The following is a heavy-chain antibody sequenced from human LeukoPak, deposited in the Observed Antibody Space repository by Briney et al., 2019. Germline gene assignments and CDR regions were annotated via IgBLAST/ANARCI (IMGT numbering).Heavy chain of an antibody. CDR1: GFTFSSYS. CDR2: IYSGGST. V-gene: IGHV3-53*04. J-gene: IGHJ3*02. D-gene: IGHD6-13*01. CDR3: ATHSIAAAANAFDI. Sequence: GGSLRLSCAASGFTFSSYSMNWVRQAPGKGLEWVSVIYSGGSTYYADSVKGRFTISRHNSKNTLYLQMNSLRAEDTAVYYCATHSIAAAANAFDIWGQGTMVTVSS.